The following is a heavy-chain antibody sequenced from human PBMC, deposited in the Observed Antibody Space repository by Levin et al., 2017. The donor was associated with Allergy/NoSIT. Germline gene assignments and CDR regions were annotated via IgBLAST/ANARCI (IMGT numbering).Heavy chain of an antibody. CDR2: ISSSSSYT. V-gene: IGHV3-11*05. CDR1: GFTFSDYY. CDR3: ARGGYSYPPDY. Sequence: GGSLRLSCAASGFTFSDYYMSWIRQAPGKGLEWVSYISSSSSYTNYADSVKGRFTISRDNAKNSLYLQMNSLRAEDTAVYYCARGGYSYPPDYWGQGTLVTVSS. D-gene: IGHD5-18*01. J-gene: IGHJ4*02.